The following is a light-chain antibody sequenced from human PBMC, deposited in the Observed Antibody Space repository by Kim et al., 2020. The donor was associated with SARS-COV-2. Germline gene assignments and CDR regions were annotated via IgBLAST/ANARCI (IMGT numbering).Light chain of an antibody. V-gene: IGLV1-40*01. J-gene: IGLJ2*01. CDR2: GNN. Sequence: GVTSAGTGSSYNIGAACDIQRYQHLPGTVPKLLIYGNNNRPSGVPDRFSGSKSGTSVSLTITGLQAEDEADYYCQSYDTSLSGVVFGGGTQLTVL. CDR3: QSYDTSLSGVV. CDR1: SYNIGAACD.